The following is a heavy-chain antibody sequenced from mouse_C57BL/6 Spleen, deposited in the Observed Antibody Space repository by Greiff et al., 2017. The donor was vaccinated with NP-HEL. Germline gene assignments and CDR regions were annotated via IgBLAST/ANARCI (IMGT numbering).Heavy chain of an antibody. Sequence: VQLQESGPELVKPGASVKISCKASGYAFSSPWMNWVKQRPGKGLEWIGRIYPGDGDTNYNGKFKGKATLTADKSSSTAYMQLSSLTSEDSAVYFCERDYYGSSYVADYWGQGTTLTVSS. V-gene: IGHV1-82*01. D-gene: IGHD1-1*01. CDR2: IYPGDGDT. CDR1: GYAFSSPW. CDR3: ERDYYGSSYVADY. J-gene: IGHJ2*01.